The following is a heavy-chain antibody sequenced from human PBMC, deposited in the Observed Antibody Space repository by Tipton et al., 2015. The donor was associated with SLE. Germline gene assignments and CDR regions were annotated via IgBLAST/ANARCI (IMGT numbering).Heavy chain of an antibody. Sequence: LRLSCAVYGGSFSGYYWSWIRQPPGKGLEWIGEINHSGSTHYNPSLKSRVTISVDTSKNQFSLKLSSVTAADTAVYYCARDLSLGTMVRGAAAFDIWGQGTMVTVSS. CDR3: ARDLSLGTMVRGAAAFDI. J-gene: IGHJ3*02. CDR2: INHSGST. D-gene: IGHD3-10*01. CDR1: GGSFSGYY. V-gene: IGHV4-34*01.